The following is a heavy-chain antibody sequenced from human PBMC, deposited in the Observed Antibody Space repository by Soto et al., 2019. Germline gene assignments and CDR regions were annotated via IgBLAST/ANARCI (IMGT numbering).Heavy chain of an antibody. V-gene: IGHV4-34*01. J-gene: IGHJ2*01. CDR3: ARANILTGYYDVYFDV. Sequence: PSETLSLTCAASGGSSRGYYWSWIRQPPGRGLEWIGEINHSGNSNYNPALESRVTISVDPSKNQFSLKLISVTAADTAVYYCARANILTGYYDVYFDVWGRGTLVTVSS. CDR1: GGSSRGYY. D-gene: IGHD3-9*01. CDR2: INHSGNS.